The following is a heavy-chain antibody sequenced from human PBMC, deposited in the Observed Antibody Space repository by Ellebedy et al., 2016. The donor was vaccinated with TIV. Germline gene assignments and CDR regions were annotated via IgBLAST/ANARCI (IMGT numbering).Heavy chain of an antibody. CDR2: IYYIGST. V-gene: IGHV4-61*05. J-gene: IGHJ4*02. Sequence: SETLSLTCTVSGGSLSSNPYYWGWIRQPPGKGLEWIGTIYYIGSTNYNPSLKSRVTISVDTSNNQFSLKLSSVTAADTAVYYCARTNYYDSSGYALFDYWGQGTLVTVSS. D-gene: IGHD3-22*01. CDR3: ARTNYYDSSGYALFDY. CDR1: GGSLSSNPYY.